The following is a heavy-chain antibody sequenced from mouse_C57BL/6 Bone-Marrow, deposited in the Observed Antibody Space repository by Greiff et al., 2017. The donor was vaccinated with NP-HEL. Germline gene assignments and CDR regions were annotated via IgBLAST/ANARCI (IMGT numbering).Heavy chain of an antibody. Sequence: EVQLVESGGDLVKPGGSLKLSCAASGFTFSSYGMSWVRQTPDKRLEWVATISSGGSYTYYPDSVKGRFTISRDNAKNTLYLQMSSLKSEGTAMYYCASPYYYDVAWCAYWGQGTLGTVSA. CDR3: ASPYYYDVAWCAY. J-gene: IGHJ3*01. CDR2: ISSGGSYT. D-gene: IGHD2-4*01. CDR1: GFTFSSYG. V-gene: IGHV5-6*01.